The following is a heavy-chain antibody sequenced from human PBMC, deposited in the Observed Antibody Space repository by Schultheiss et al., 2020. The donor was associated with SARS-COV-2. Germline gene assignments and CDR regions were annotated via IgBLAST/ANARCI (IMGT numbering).Heavy chain of an antibody. Sequence: SVKVSCKASGYTFTSYYMHWVRQAPGQGLEWMGGIIPIFGTANYAQKFQGRVTITADKSTSTAYMELRSLRSDDTAVYYCARGPVTTDIDYYYYGMDVWGQGTTVTVSS. D-gene: IGHD4-17*01. CDR1: GYTFTSYY. CDR2: IIPIFGTA. J-gene: IGHJ6*02. CDR3: ARGPVTTDIDYYYYGMDV. V-gene: IGHV1-69*06.